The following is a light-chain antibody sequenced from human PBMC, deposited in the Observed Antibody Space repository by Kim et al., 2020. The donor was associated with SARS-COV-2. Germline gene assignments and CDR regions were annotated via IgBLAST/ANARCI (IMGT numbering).Light chain of an antibody. CDR3: QQSYNTPYT. Sequence: SASVGDRVTITYRASQRISSYLNWYQQKPGKAPNLLIYAASSLQSGVPSRFSGSGSGTDFTLTISSLQPEDFATYYCQQSYNTPYTFGQGTKLEI. J-gene: IGKJ2*01. V-gene: IGKV1-39*01. CDR2: AAS. CDR1: QRISSY.